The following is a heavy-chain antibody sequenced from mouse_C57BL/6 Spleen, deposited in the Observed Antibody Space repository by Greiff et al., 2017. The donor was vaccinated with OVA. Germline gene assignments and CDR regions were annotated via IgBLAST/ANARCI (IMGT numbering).Heavy chain of an antibody. CDR2: IYPSDSGT. Sequence: QVQLQQPGAELVRPGSSVKLSCKASGYTFTSYWMDWVKQRPGQGLEWIGNIYPSDSGTHYNQKFKDKATLTVDKSSSTAYMQLSSLTSEDSAVYYCARITGSDYWGQGTTLTVSS. J-gene: IGHJ2*01. CDR1: GYTFTSYW. D-gene: IGHD4-1*01. CDR3: ARITGSDY. V-gene: IGHV1-61*01.